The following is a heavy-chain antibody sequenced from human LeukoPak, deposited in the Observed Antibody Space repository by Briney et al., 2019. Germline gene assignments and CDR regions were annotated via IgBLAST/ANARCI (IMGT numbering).Heavy chain of an antibody. CDR3: ARTIIAVAGRWFDP. CDR1: GYTFTSYD. CDR2: MNPNSGNT. V-gene: IGHV1-8*01. J-gene: IGHJ5*02. D-gene: IGHD6-19*01. Sequence: ASVKVSCKASGYTFTSYDINWVRQATGQGLEWMGWMNPNSGNTGYAQKFQGRVTMTRNTSIGTAYMELSSLRSEDTAVYYCARTIIAVAGRWFDPWGQGTLVTVSS.